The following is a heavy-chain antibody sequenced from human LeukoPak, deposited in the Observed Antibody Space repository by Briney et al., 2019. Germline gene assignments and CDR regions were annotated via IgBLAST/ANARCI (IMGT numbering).Heavy chain of an antibody. Sequence: GESLKISCKGSGYSFTGYWIGWVRQMPGKGLEWMGIIYPGDSDTRYSPSFQGQVTISADKSISTAYLQWSSLKASDTAMYYCARLKIDYYDSSGHQTEPLFDYWGQGTLVTVSS. D-gene: IGHD3-22*01. CDR3: ARLKIDYYDSSGHQTEPLFDY. CDR1: GYSFTGYW. J-gene: IGHJ4*02. V-gene: IGHV5-51*01. CDR2: IYPGDSDT.